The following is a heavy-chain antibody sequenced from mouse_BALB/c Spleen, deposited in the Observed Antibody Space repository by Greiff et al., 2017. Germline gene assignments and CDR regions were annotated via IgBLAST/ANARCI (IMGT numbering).Heavy chain of an antibody. CDR2: ISYSGST. D-gene: IGHD2-3*01. Sequence: DVKLQESGPGLVKPSQSLSLTCTVTGYSITSDYAWNWIRQFPGNKLEWMGYISYSGSTSYNPSLKSRISITRDTSKNQFFLQLNSVTTEDTATYYCARGGYYEGFAYWGQGTLVTVSA. CDR3: ARGGYYEGFAY. V-gene: IGHV3-2*02. CDR1: GYSITSDYA. J-gene: IGHJ3*01.